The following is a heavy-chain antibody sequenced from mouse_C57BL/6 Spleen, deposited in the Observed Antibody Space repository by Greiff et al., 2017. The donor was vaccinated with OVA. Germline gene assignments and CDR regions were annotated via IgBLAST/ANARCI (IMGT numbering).Heavy chain of an antibody. CDR3: ASGVYSVTRSYFDY. J-gene: IGHJ2*01. D-gene: IGHD2-13*01. V-gene: IGHV1-53*01. Sequence: QVHVKQPGTELVKPGASVKLSCKASGYTFTSYWMHWVKQRPGQGLEWIGNINPSNGGTKYNEKFKSKATLTVGKSSSTAYMQLSSLTSEDSAVYYCASGVYSVTRSYFDYWGQGTTLTVSS. CDR1: GYTFTSYW. CDR2: INPSNGGT.